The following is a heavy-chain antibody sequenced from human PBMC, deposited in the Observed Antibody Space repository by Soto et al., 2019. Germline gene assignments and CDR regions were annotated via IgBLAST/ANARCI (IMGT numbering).Heavy chain of an antibody. CDR3: ARPLTTVVTPYYYYYGMDV. J-gene: IGHJ6*02. Sequence: SVKVSFKASGGTFSSYAISWVRQAPGQGLEWMGGIIPIFGTANYAQKFQGRVTITADESTSTAYMELSSLRSEDTAVYYCARPLTTVVTPYYYYYGMDVWGQGTTVTVSS. D-gene: IGHD4-17*01. V-gene: IGHV1-69*13. CDR2: IIPIFGTA. CDR1: GGTFSSYA.